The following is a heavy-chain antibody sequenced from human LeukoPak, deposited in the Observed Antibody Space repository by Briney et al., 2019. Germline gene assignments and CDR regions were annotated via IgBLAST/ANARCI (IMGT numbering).Heavy chain of an antibody. J-gene: IGHJ4*02. CDR1: GFTFSSYA. D-gene: IGHD3-10*01. CDR2: ISTSGGST. Sequence: GSLRLSCAASGFTFSSYAMSWIRQAPGKGLEWVSGISTSGGSTYYTDSVKGRFTISRDNSKNTLYLQMNSLRADDTAVYYCAKPVYGSESPDYWGQGTLVTVSS. V-gene: IGHV3-23*01. CDR3: AKPVYGSESPDY.